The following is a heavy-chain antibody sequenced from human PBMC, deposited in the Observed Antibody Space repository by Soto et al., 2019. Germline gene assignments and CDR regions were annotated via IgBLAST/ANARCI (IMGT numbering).Heavy chain of an antibody. J-gene: IGHJ6*02. Sequence: SVKFSCKASGGTFSSYAISWVRQAPGQGLEWMGGIIPIFGTANYAQKFQGRVTITADKSTSTAYMELSSLRSEDTAVYYCASDSSLAAAGESYYYYYGMDVWGQGTTVTVSS. CDR3: ASDSSLAAAGESYYYYYGMDV. CDR1: GGTFSSYA. CDR2: IIPIFGTA. D-gene: IGHD6-13*01. V-gene: IGHV1-69*06.